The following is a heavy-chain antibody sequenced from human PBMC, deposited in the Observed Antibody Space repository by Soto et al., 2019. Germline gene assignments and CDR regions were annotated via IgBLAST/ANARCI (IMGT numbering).Heavy chain of an antibody. Sequence: SETLSLTCTVSGGFIGSYYWNWLRQPAGKGLEWVGYVYYTGSTNYNPSLEGRATISVDSSKKQVSLNLRSVTAADSATYYCARVITYHYGMDVWGQGITVTSP. D-gene: IGHD3-16*01. CDR3: ARVITYHYGMDV. J-gene: IGHJ6*02. V-gene: IGHV4-59*01. CDR1: GGFIGSYY. CDR2: VYYTGST.